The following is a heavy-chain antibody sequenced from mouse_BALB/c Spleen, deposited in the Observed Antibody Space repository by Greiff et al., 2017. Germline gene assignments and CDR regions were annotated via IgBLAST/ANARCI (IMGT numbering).Heavy chain of an antibody. V-gene: IGHV5-17*02. Sequence: EVMLVESGGGLVQPGGSRKLSCAASGFTFSSFGMHWVRQAPEKGLEWVAYISSGSSTIYYADTVKGRFTISRDNPKNTLFLQMTSLRSEDTAMYYCARSNDVEYLDYWGQGTTLTVSS. CDR3: ARSNDVEYLDY. D-gene: IGHD2-12*01. J-gene: IGHJ2*01. CDR1: GFTFSSFG. CDR2: ISSGSSTI.